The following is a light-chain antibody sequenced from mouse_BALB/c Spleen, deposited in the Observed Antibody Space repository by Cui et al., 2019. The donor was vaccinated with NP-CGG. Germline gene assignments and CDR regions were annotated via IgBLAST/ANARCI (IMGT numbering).Light chain of an antibody. CDR2: STN. V-gene: IGLV1*01. J-gene: IGLJ1*01. Sequence: QAVVTQESALTTSPGETVPLTCRSSTGSVTTSNYANWVQEKPDHLFTGLIGSTNNRAPGVPARFSGSLIGDKAALTITGAQTEDEAIYFCALWYSNHWVFGGGTKLTVL. CDR3: ALWYSNHWV. CDR1: TGSVTTSNY.